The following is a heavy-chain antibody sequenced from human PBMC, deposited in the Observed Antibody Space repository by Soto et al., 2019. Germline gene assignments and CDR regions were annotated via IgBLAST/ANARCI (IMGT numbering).Heavy chain of an antibody. CDR1: GYTFTSYA. Sequence: ASVKVSCKASGYTFTSYAMRWVRQAPGQRLEWMGWINAGNGNTKYSQKFQGRVTITRDTSASTAYMELSSLRSEDTAVYYCARDHPSSGPFQHWGQGTLVTVSS. V-gene: IGHV1-3*01. CDR3: ARDHPSSGPFQH. CDR2: INAGNGNT. D-gene: IGHD5-12*01. J-gene: IGHJ1*01.